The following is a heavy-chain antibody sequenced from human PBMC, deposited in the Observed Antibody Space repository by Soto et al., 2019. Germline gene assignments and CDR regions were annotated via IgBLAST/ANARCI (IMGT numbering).Heavy chain of an antibody. CDR1: GFTFSSFA. Sequence: EVQLLESGGGLVQPGESLRLSCAASGFTFSSFAMSWVRQAPGRGLEWVSTISRSGSSTYYADSVKGRFTISRDNSKNTLYLQMNSLRAEDTAVYYCAKDQLNFLAPYYFDYWGQGNLVTGSS. D-gene: IGHD2-2*01. J-gene: IGHJ4*02. V-gene: IGHV3-23*01. CDR2: ISRSGSST. CDR3: AKDQLNFLAPYYFDY.